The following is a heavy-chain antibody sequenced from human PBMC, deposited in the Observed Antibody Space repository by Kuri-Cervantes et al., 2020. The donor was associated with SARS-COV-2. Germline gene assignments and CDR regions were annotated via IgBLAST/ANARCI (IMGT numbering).Heavy chain of an antibody. CDR3: ARDLEAVAGGAFDI. V-gene: IGHV1-18*01. CDR1: GGTFSSYA. Sequence: ASVKVSCKASGGTFSSYAISWVRQAPGQGLEWMGWISAYNGNTNYAQKFQGRVTMTRDTSISTAYMELSRLRSDDTAVYYCARDLEAVAGGAFDIWGQGTMVTVSS. J-gene: IGHJ3*02. CDR2: ISAYNGNT. D-gene: IGHD6-19*01.